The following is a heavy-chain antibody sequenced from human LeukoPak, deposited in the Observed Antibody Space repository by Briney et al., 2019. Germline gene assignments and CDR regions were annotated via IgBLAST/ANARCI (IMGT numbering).Heavy chain of an antibody. D-gene: IGHD6-19*01. J-gene: IGHJ4*02. CDR3: AKRHGYSSGWFYFDC. CDR1: GLTLSTYA. V-gene: IGHV3-23*01. CDR2: ISVSGGST. Sequence: PGGSLSLSCALSGLTLSTYAMSWARHAPGEGLEWVSSISVSGGSTYYADSVKGRSTVSRDNSKNTLYLQMNSLRAEDTAVYYCAKRHGYSSGWFYFDCWGQGALVTVSS.